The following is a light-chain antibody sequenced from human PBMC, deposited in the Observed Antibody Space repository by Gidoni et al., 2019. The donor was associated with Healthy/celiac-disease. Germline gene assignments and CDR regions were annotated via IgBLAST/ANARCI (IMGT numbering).Light chain of an antibody. V-gene: IGKV3-15*01. CDR1: QRVSSN. CDR2: GAS. Sequence: EIVMTQSPATLSVSPGERATPSCRASQRVSSNLAWYQQTPGQAPRLLIYGASTRATGIPARFSGSVSGTEFPLTLSSLQSEDFAVFYCQQYKNSPPWPFGQGTKVEIK. J-gene: IGKJ1*01. CDR3: QQYKNSPPWP.